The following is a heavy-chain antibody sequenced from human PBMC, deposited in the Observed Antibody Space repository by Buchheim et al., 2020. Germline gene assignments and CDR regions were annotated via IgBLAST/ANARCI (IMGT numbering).Heavy chain of an antibody. V-gene: IGHV3-21*01. D-gene: IGHD1-26*01. J-gene: IGHJ4*02. CDR3: AIDLAVGATDYFDY. CDR1: GFTFSSYS. Sequence: EVQLVESGGGLVKSGGSLRLSCAASGFTFSSYSMHWVRQAPGKGLEWVSSISSSSSYIYYADSVKGRFTISRDNAKNSLYLQMNSLRAEDTAVYYCAIDLAVGATDYFDYWGQGTL. CDR2: ISSSSSYI.